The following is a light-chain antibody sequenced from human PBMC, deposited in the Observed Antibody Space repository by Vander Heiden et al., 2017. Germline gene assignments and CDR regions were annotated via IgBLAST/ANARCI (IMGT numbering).Light chain of an antibody. CDR1: SCSVSTNYY. CDR3: VLYMGSGIWV. Sequence: QTVVTQEPSFSVSPGGTVTLTCGLSSCSVSTNYYPSWYQQTPGQAPRTLIYSTTTRSSGVPDRFSGSILGNKAALTITGAQADDESDYYCVLYMGSGIWVFGGGTKLTVL. J-gene: IGLJ3*02. V-gene: IGLV8-61*01. CDR2: STT.